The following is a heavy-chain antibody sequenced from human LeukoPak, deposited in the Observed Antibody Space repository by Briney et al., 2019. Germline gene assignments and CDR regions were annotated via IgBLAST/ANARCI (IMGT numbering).Heavy chain of an antibody. D-gene: IGHD5-18*01. CDR3: ARAIQLWLRYDSSGFDY. V-gene: IGHV3-23*01. J-gene: IGHJ4*02. CDR2: ISGSGGST. CDR1: GFTFSSYA. Sequence: GGSLRLSCAASGFTFSSYAMSWVRQAPGKGLEWVSAISGSGGSTYYADSVEGRFTISRDNSKNTLYLQMNSLRAEDTAVYYCARAIQLWLRYDSSGFDYWGQGTLVTVSS.